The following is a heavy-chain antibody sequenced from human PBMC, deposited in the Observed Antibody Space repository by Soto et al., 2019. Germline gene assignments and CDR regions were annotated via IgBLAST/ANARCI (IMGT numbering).Heavy chain of an antibody. CDR2: IYYSGST. J-gene: IGHJ4*02. D-gene: IGHD4-17*01. V-gene: IGHV4-30-4*01. CDR3: ASAYGDYELPGLAV. Sequence: TLSLTCTVSGGSISSGDYYWSWIRQPPGKGLEWIGYIYYSGSTYYNPSLKSRVTIAVDTSKNQFSLKLSSVTAADTAVYYGASAYGDYELPGLAVWGQGTLVTVSS. CDR1: GGSISSGDYY.